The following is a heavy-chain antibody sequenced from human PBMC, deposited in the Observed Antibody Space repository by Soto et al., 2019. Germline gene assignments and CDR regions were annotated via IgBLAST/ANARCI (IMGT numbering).Heavy chain of an antibody. Sequence: QLQLQESGPGLVKPSETLSLTCTVSGGSISSSSYYWGWIRQPPGKGLEWIGSIYYSVSTYYNPSLKSRVTISVDTSKNQFSLKLSSVTAADTAVYYCARHGPDAFDICGQGTMVTVSS. CDR1: GGSISSSSYY. J-gene: IGHJ3*02. CDR3: ARHGPDAFDI. V-gene: IGHV4-39*01. CDR2: IYYSVST.